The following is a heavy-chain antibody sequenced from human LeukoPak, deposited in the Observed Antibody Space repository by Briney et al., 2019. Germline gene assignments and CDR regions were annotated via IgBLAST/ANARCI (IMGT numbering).Heavy chain of an antibody. Sequence: GGSLRLSCAASGFTVSSNYMSWVRQAPGKGLEWVSVIYSGGSTYYADSMKGRFTISRDNSKNTLNLQMNSLRAEDAAVYYCARGYSSDNWGQGTLVTVSS. J-gene: IGHJ4*02. CDR2: IYSGGST. CDR1: GFTVSSNY. CDR3: ARGYSSDN. D-gene: IGHD2-21*01. V-gene: IGHV3-66*01.